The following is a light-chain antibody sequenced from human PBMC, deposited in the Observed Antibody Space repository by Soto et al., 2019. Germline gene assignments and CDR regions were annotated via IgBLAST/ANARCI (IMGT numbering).Light chain of an antibody. CDR2: GAS. J-gene: IGKJ4*01. Sequence: DIQLTQSPSFLSASVGDSVTITCRASQAISNNLAWYQHNPGKPPKLLIYGASTLQSGVPSRFSGSGSGTEFTLTISSLQPEDFATYYCQQLNNYPRALTFGGGTKVEIE. CDR1: QAISNN. CDR3: QQLNNYPRALT. V-gene: IGKV1-9*01.